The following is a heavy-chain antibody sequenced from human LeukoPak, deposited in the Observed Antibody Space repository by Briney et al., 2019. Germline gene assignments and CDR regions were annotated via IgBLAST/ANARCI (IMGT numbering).Heavy chain of an antibody. CDR3: ARVTYYDILTGYYRGYYYYYMDV. J-gene: IGHJ6*03. D-gene: IGHD3-9*01. Sequence: GGSLRLSCAASGFTFSSYWMHWVRQAPGKGLVWVSRINSDGSSTSYADSVKGRFTISRDNAKNTLYLQMNSLRAEDTAVYYCARVTYYDILTGYYRGYYYYYMDVWGKGTTVTISS. V-gene: IGHV3-74*01. CDR1: GFTFSSYW. CDR2: INSDGSST.